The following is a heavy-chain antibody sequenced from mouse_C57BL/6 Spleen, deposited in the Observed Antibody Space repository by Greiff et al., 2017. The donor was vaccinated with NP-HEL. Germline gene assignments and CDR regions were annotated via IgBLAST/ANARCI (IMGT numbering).Heavy chain of an antibody. V-gene: IGHV5-17*01. CDR2: ISSGSSTI. Sequence: EVQVVESGGGLVKPGGSLKLSCAASGFTFSDYGMHWVRQAPEKGLEWVAYISSGSSTIYYADTVKGRFTISRDNAKNTLFLQMTSLRSEDTAMYYCARSYYYGSSRFDYWGHGTTLTVSS. J-gene: IGHJ2*01. CDR3: ARSYYYGSSRFDY. D-gene: IGHD1-1*01. CDR1: GFTFSDYG.